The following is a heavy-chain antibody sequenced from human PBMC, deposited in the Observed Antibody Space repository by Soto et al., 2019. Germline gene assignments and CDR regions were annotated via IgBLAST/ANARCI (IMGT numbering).Heavy chain of an antibody. CDR1: GGSISGYY. D-gene: IGHD2-15*01. Sequence: ASETLSLTCTVSGGSISGYYWSWIRQPPGKGLEWIGYIYYSGSTNYNPSLKSRVTISVDTSKNQFSLKLSSVTAADTAVYYCARTRYCSGGSCYNWFDPWGQGTLVTVSS. V-gene: IGHV4-59*01. J-gene: IGHJ5*02. CDR2: IYYSGST. CDR3: ARTRYCSGGSCYNWFDP.